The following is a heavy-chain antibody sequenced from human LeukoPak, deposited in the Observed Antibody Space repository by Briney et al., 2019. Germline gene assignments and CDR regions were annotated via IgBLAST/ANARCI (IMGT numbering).Heavy chain of an antibody. Sequence: ASVTVSFTASGYTFTVYYMHWVRQAPGQGHEWMGWINPNSGGTNYAQKFQGRVTMTRDTSISTAYMELSRLRSDDTAVYYCAFGIQLWLRGARGAFDIWGQGTMVTVSS. V-gene: IGHV1-2*02. J-gene: IGHJ3*02. D-gene: IGHD5-18*01. CDR2: INPNSGGT. CDR3: AFGIQLWLRGARGAFDI. CDR1: GYTFTVYY.